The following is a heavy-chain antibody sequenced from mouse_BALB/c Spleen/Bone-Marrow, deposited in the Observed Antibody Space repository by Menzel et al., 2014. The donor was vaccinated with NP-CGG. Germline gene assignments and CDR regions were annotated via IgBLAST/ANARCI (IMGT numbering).Heavy chain of an antibody. CDR1: GYTFTSYW. D-gene: IGHD2-3*01. J-gene: IGHJ2*01. V-gene: IGHV1-69*02. CDR2: IYPSDSYT. Sequence: QVQLQQPGAELVRPGASVKLSCKASGYTFTSYWINWVNQRPGQGLEWIGNIYPSDSYTNYNQKFKDKATLTVDKSSSTAYMQLSSPTSEHSAVYYCTRGSYDLDYWGQGTTLTVSS. CDR3: TRGSYDLDY.